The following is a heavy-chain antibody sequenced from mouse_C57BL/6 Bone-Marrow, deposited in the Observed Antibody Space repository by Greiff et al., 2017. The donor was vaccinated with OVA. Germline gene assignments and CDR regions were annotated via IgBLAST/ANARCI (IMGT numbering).Heavy chain of an antibody. V-gene: IGHV1-5*01. Sequence: EVQLQQSGTELARPGASVKMSCKTSGYTFTSYWMHWVKQRPGQGLEWIGAIYPGNSVTSYNQKFKGKAKLTAVTSASTAYLELSSLTIKYSAIYYCTLVAHMDYWGQGTSVTVSS. CDR2: IYPGNSVT. J-gene: IGHJ4*01. CDR1: GYTFTSYW. D-gene: IGHD1-1*01. CDR3: TLVAHMDY.